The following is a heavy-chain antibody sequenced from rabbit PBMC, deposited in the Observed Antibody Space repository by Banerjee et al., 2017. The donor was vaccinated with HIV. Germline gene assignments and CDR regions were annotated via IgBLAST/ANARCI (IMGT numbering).Heavy chain of an antibody. V-gene: IGHV1S29*01. CDR2: INTGGST. J-gene: IGHJ3*01. CDR3: AREGYYTHPYGADTYAHGMDL. Sequence: QEQLVESGGGLVQPEGSLSLTCKASGFDISSYNIQWVRQSPGKGLESIGFINTGGSTYYANWVNGRFTISSHNAQNTLYLQLNSLTAADTASYFCAREGYYTHPYGADTYAHGMDLWGQGTLVTVS. CDR1: GFDISSYN. D-gene: IGHD4-1*01.